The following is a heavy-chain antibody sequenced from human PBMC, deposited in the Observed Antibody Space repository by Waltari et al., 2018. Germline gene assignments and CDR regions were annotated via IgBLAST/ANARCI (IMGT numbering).Heavy chain of an antibody. CDR3: ARSAVGATRPIQYCYMDV. J-gene: IGHJ6*03. Sequence: QVQLQQLGAGLLKPSETLSLTCAVYGGPFSDYHWSWIRQSPGKGPEWIGEIDHGGITIYQPSLKSRVSMSIDTSKNQFSLNLTAVTAADTAVYFCARSAVGATRPIQYCYMDVWGKGTTVTVSS. CDR1: GGPFSDYH. CDR2: IDHGGIT. V-gene: IGHV4-34*02. D-gene: IGHD1-26*01.